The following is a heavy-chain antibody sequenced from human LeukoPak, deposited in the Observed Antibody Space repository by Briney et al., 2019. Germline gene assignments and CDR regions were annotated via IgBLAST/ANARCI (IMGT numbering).Heavy chain of an antibody. D-gene: IGHD2-2*01. CDR2: IYHSGST. V-gene: IGHV4-39*07. CDR1: GGSISSSSYY. CDR3: ARDVPVVVPAAMPMDV. J-gene: IGHJ6*04. Sequence: SETLSLTCTVSGGSISSSSYYWGWIRQPPGKGLERIGSIYHSGSTYYNPSLKSRVTISVDTSKNQFSLKLSSVTAADTAVYYCARDVPVVVPAAMPMDVWGKGNTVTVSS.